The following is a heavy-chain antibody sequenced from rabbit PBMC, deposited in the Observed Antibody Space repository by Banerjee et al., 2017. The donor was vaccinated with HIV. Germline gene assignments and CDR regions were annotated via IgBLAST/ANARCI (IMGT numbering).Heavy chain of an antibody. V-gene: IGHV1S40*01. CDR2: IYSGSSGSA. CDR1: GFSFSSYA. Sequence: QSLEESGGDLVKPGASLTLTCTASGFSFSSYAMCWVRQAPGKGLEWIGCIYSGSSGSAYYASWAKGRVTISKASSTTVTLQLNSLTAADTATYFCARDVAGSGYNFNLWGPGTLVTVS. D-gene: IGHD4-2*01. J-gene: IGHJ4*01. CDR3: ARDVAGSGYNFNL.